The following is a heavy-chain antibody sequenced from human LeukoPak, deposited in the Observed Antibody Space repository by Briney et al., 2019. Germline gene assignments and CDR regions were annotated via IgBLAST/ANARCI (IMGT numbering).Heavy chain of an antibody. D-gene: IGHD6-19*01. CDR3: ARALILGLAVADDYYYYGMDV. CDR1: GFTFSSYA. V-gene: IGHV3-23*01. CDR2: ISGSGGST. J-gene: IGHJ6*02. Sequence: AGGSLRLSCAASGFTFSSYAMSWVRQAPGKGLEWVSAISGSGGSTYYADSVKGRFTISRDNSKNTLYLQMNSLRAEDTAVYYCARALILGLAVADDYYYYGMDVWGLGTTVTVSS.